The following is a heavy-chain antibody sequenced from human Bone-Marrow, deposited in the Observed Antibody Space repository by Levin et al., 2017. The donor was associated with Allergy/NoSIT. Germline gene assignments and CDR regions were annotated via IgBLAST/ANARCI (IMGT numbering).Heavy chain of an antibody. CDR2: INHSGST. V-gene: IGHV4-34*01. J-gene: IGHJ3*02. Sequence: SETLSLTCAVYGGSFSGYYWSWIRQPPGKGLEWIGEINHSGSTNYNPSLKSRVTISVDTSKNQFSLKLSSVTAADTAVYYCARHPLWFGELLYLGRLERAFDIWGQGTMVTVSS. CDR3: ARHPLWFGELLYLGRLERAFDI. D-gene: IGHD3-10*01. CDR1: GGSFSGYY.